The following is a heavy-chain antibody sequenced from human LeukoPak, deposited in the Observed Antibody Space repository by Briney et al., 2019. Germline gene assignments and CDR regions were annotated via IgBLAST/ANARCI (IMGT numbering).Heavy chain of an antibody. J-gene: IGHJ4*02. Sequence: ASVKVSCKASGYAFTGYYMHWVRQAPGQGLEWMGWINPNSGGTNYAQNFQGRVTMTRDTSISTAYMELSRLRSDDMAVYYCASPKDDSYSGLDYWGQGTLVTVSS. CDR1: GYAFTGYY. CDR3: ASPKDDSYSGLDY. CDR2: INPNSGGT. D-gene: IGHD3-10*01. V-gene: IGHV1-2*02.